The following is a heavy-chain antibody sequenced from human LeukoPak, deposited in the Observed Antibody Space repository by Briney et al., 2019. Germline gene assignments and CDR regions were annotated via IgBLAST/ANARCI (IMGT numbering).Heavy chain of an antibody. J-gene: IGHJ4*02. CDR3: ARGPYCSGGSCYSVDY. CDR2: ISAYNGNT. D-gene: IGHD2-15*01. V-gene: IGHV1-18*01. CDR1: RYTFTSYG. Sequence: GASVKVSCKASRYTFTSYGTSWVRQAPGHGLEWMGWISAYNGNTNYAQKLQGRVTMTTDTSTSTAYMELRSLRSDDTAVYCCARGPYCSGGSCYSVDYWGQGTLVTVSS.